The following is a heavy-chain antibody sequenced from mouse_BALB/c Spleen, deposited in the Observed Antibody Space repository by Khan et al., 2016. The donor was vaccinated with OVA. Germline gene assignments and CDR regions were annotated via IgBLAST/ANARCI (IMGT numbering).Heavy chain of an antibody. D-gene: IGHD1-1*01. CDR1: GYTFTSYW. J-gene: IGHJ4*01. CDR2: IAPGSGST. CDR3: ARENYYGSTCYAMDY. V-gene: IGHV1S41*01. Sequence: DLVKPGASVKLFCKASGYTFTSYWINWIKQRPGQGLEWIGRIAPGSGSTYYNEMFKGKATLTVDTSSSTAYIQLSSLSSEDSAAYFCARENYYGSTCYAMDYWGQGTSVTGSS.